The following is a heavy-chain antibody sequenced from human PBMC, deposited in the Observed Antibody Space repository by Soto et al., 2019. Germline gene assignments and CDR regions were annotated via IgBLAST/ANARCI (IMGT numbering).Heavy chain of an antibody. CDR3: ARDPGGVTMIVVVISYGLDV. V-gene: IGHV1-18*01. CDR1: GYTFTSYG. Sequence: ASVKVSCKASGYTFTSYGISWVRQAPGQGLEWMGWISAYNGNTNYAQKLQGRVTMTTDTSTSTAYMELRSLRSDDTAVYYCARDPGGVTMIVVVISYGLDVRGQGTTVIGSS. CDR2: ISAYNGNT. D-gene: IGHD3-22*01. J-gene: IGHJ6*02.